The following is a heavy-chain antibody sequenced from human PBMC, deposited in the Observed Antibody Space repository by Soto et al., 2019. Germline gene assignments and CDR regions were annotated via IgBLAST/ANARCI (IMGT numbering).Heavy chain of an antibody. CDR2: FSGPGGGP. J-gene: IGHJ4*02. Sequence: PGGSLRLSCAASGFTFSTYAMSWVRQAPGKGLEWVSSFSGPGGGPYYADSVKGRFTISRDDSKNTLYLQMNSLRAEDTAVYYCAREQYSMVRGVIPYWGQGTLVTAPQ. CDR3: AREQYSMVRGVIPY. V-gene: IGHV3-23*01. D-gene: IGHD3-10*01. CDR1: GFTFSTYA.